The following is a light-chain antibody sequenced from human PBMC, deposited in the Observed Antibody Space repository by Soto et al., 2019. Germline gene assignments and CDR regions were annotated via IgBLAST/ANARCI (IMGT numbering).Light chain of an antibody. J-gene: IGLJ1*01. CDR2: DVR. CDR1: SGDVGAYNH. CDR3: NPHTISNTRL. V-gene: IGLV2-14*01. Sequence: QSVLTQPTSGSGSPGQSITISCTGTSGDVGAYNHVSWYQHHPGKAPKLMSYDVRNRPSGVSNRFSGSKSGYTASLIISWLLAEYEADSYCNPHTISNTRLFGPGTKVTVL.